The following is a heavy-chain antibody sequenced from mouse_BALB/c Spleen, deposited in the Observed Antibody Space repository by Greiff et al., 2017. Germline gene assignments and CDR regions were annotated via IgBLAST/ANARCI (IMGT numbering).Heavy chain of an antibody. Sequence: VQLQQSGPSLVQPSQSPSITCTVSGFSLTSYGVHWVRQSPGKGLEWLGVIWRGGSTDYNAAFMSRLSITKDNSKSQVFFKMNSLQADDTAIYYCAKPHYDHDGAWFAYWGQGTLVTVSA. V-gene: IGHV2-5-1*01. J-gene: IGHJ3*01. CDR3: AKPHYDHDGAWFAY. D-gene: IGHD2-4*01. CDR2: IWRGGST. CDR1: GFSLTSYG.